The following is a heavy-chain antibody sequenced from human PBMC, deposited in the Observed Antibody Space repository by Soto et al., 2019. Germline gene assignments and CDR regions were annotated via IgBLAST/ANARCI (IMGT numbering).Heavy chain of an antibody. D-gene: IGHD3-22*01. Sequence: ASVKVSCKASGGTFSSYAISWVRQAPGQGLEWMGGIIPIFGTANYAQKFQGRVTITADESTSTAYMELSSLRSEDTAVYYCARGDSSGYRIDYWGQGTLVTVSS. CDR1: GGTFSSYA. CDR3: ARGDSSGYRIDY. J-gene: IGHJ4*02. V-gene: IGHV1-69*13. CDR2: IIPIFGTA.